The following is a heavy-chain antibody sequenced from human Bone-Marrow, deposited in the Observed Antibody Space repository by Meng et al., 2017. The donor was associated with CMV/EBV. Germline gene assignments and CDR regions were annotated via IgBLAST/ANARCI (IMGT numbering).Heavy chain of an antibody. CDR2: IRNNGDT. CDR3: VRGIAD. J-gene: IGHJ4*02. CDR1: GFTFSDYY. V-gene: IGHV3-72*01. Sequence: VQLVESGGGLVKPGGSLRLSCAASGFTFSDYYMDWVRQAPGKGLEWIGRIRNNGDTRYAASVQGRFTVSRDDSKSSLYLQLNSLKTEDTAVYYCVRGIADWGQGTLVTVSS.